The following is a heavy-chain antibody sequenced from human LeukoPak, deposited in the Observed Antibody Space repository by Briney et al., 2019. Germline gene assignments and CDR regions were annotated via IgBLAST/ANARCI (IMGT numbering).Heavy chain of an antibody. CDR3: ARGSSWYDSSGYYSYPIDY. CDR2: IIPIFGTA. J-gene: IGHJ4*02. D-gene: IGHD3-22*01. CDR1: GGTFSSYA. Sequence: SVKVSCKASGGTFSSYAISWVRQAPGQGLEWMGGIIPIFGTANYAQKFQGRVTITADESTSTAYMELSSLRSEDTALYYCARGSSWYDSSGYYSYPIDYWGQGTLVTVSS. V-gene: IGHV1-69*01.